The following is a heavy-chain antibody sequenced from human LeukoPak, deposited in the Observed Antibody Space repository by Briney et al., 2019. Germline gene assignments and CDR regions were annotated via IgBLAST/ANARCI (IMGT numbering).Heavy chain of an antibody. J-gene: IGHJ4*02. D-gene: IGHD2-2*01. V-gene: IGHV4-39*01. CDR2: IYYSGST. CDR3: ARQEDCSSTSCFETFDY. Sequence: PSVPLTLTCTVSGGSVNNRSNYWPRTRQPPGKGLEWIGSIYYSGSTYYNPSLKSRVTVSVEKSKNQFSLKLSSVTAADTAVYYCARQEDCSSTSCFETFDYWGQGTLVTVSS. CDR1: GGSVNNRSNY.